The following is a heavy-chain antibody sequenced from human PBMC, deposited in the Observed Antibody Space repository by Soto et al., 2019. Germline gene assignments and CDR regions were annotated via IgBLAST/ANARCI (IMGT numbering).Heavy chain of an antibody. CDR1: GFTVSSNY. J-gene: IGHJ4*02. V-gene: IGHV3-53*01. CDR2: IYSGGST. D-gene: IGHD3-10*01. Sequence: GGSLRLSCAASGFTVSSNYMSWVRQAPGKGLEWVSVIYSGGSTYYADSVKGRFTISRDNSKNTLYLQMNSLRAEDTAVYYCARGSGQVTMVRGVIPRLDYWGQGTLVTVSS. CDR3: ARGSGQVTMVRGVIPRLDY.